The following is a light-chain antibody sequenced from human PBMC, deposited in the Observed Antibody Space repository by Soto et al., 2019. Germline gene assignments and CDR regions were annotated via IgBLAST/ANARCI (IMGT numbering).Light chain of an antibody. CDR1: QSISSSY. CDR3: QQDRNSPLT. CDR2: YAS. Sequence: EIVLQESPATLPFSSGESATLSCRVSQSISSSYLAWYPQKPGQAPKVLIYYASNRATGIPARFSGSGSGTDFTLTISSLQPEDFAVYFCQQDRNSPLTFGGGTKVDIK. J-gene: IGKJ4*01. V-gene: IGKV3-20*01.